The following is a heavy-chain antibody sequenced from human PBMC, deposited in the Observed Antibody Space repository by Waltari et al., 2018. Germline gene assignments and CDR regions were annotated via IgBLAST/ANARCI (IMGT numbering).Heavy chain of an antibody. CDR2: ADPEDGET. CDR1: GYTFTDYY. J-gene: IGHJ6*03. Sequence: EVQLVQSGAEVKKPGATVKISCKASGYTFTDYYMHWVQQAPGKGLEWMGRADPEDGETIYAEKFQGRVTITADTSTDTAYMELSSLRSEDTAVYYCATGWGYSSSWYKEDYYYMDVWGKGTTVTVSS. D-gene: IGHD6-13*01. V-gene: IGHV1-69-2*01. CDR3: ATGWGYSSSWYKEDYYYMDV.